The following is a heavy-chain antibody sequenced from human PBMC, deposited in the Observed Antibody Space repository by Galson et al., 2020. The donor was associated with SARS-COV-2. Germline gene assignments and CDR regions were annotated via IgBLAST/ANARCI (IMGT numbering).Heavy chain of an antibody. CDR1: GYTFTGYY. J-gene: IGHJ3*02. D-gene: IGHD6-13*01. CDR2: INPNSGGT. Sequence: GESLKISCKASGYTFTGYYMHWVRQAPGQGLEWMGWINPNSGGTNYAQKFQGRVTMTRATSISTAYMELSRLRSDDTAVYYCARDPAYSSSVRNAFDIWGQGTMVTVSS. CDR3: ARDPAYSSSVRNAFDI. V-gene: IGHV1-2*02.